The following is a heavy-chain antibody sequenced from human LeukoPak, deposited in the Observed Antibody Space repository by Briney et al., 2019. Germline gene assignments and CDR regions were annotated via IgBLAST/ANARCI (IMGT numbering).Heavy chain of an antibody. Sequence: GGSLRLSCAASGFTFSSYSMNWVRQAPGKGLEWVSSISSSSSYIYYADSVKGRFTISRDNAKNSLYLQMNSLRAEDTAVYYCASLKVWYYYYYMDVWGKGSTVTVSS. CDR1: GFTFSSYS. D-gene: IGHD1-14*01. V-gene: IGHV3-21*01. CDR2: ISSSSSYI. J-gene: IGHJ6*03. CDR3: ASLKVWYYYYYMDV.